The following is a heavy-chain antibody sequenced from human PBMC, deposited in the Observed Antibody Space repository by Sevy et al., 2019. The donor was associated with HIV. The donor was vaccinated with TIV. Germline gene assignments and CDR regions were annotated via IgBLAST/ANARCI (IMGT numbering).Heavy chain of an antibody. CDR3: ARRMELLVNDY. CDR1: GFIFSNYN. V-gene: IGHV3-21*01. J-gene: IGHJ4*02. D-gene: IGHD1-7*01. Sequence: GGSLRLSCAASGFIFSNYNMKWVRQAPGKGLEWVSSISSNSNDIYYGDSVKGRFTISRDNAKNSLYLQMNSLRAEDKAVYYSARRMELLVNDYWGQGTLVTVSS. CDR2: ISSNSNDI.